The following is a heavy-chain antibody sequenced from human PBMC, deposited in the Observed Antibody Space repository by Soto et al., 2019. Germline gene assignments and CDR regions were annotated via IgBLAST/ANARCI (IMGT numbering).Heavy chain of an antibody. CDR3: ARHSGSSWIYYYYYGMDV. CDR1: GYTFTSYD. D-gene: IGHD6-13*01. J-gene: IGHJ6*02. Sequence: SVKVSCKASGYTFTSYDINWVRQATGQWLEWMGWMNPNSGNTGYAQKFQGHVTISADKSISTAYLQWSSLKASDTAMYYCARHSGSSWIYYYYYGMDVWGQGTTVTVS. V-gene: IGHV1-8*01. CDR2: MNPNSGNT.